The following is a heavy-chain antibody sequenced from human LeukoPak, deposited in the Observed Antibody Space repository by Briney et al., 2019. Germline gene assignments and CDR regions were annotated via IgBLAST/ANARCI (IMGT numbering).Heavy chain of an antibody. J-gene: IGHJ4*02. CDR2: ISGSGGST. V-gene: IGHV3-23*01. Sequence: GGSLRLSWAASGFTFSSYAMSWVRQAPGKGLEWVSAISGSGGSTYYADSVKGRFTISRDNSRDTLYLQMNSLRAEDTAVYYCAKGYYDYVWGSYYFDYWGQGTLVTVSS. CDR1: GFTFSSYA. D-gene: IGHD3-16*01. CDR3: AKGYYDYVWGSYYFDY.